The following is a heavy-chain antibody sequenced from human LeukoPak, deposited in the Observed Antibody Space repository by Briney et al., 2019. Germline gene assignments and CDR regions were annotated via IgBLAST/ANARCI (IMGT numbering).Heavy chain of an antibody. Sequence: PSEPLSLPCTVSGGSINRHYWRWIRQTPGKGLVWIGYISYRGSTNYNPSLKSRVTISVDTSNNQFSLRLSSVTAADTAVYYCATNAGPAALDAIDIWGQGTIVTVSS. CDR1: GGSINRHY. V-gene: IGHV4-59*08. D-gene: IGHD2-2*01. J-gene: IGHJ3*02. CDR2: ISYRGST. CDR3: ATNAGPAALDAIDI.